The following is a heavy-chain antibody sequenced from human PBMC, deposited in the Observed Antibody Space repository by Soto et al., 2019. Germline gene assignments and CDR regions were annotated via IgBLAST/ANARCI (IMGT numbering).Heavy chain of an antibody. CDR3: ARGGDSSGYFYGWFDP. D-gene: IGHD3-22*01. Sequence: SETLSLTCTVSGGSISSGGYYWSWIRQHPGKGLEWIGYIYYSGSTYYNPSLKSRVTISVDTSKNQFSLKLSSVTAADTAVYYCARGGDSSGYFYGWFDPWGQGTLVTVSS. V-gene: IGHV4-31*03. CDR1: GGSISSGGYY. J-gene: IGHJ5*02. CDR2: IYYSGST.